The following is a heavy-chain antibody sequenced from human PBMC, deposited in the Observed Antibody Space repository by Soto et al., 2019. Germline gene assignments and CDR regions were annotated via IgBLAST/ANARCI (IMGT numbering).Heavy chain of an antibody. CDR3: VRDHYEVQKTDQVVPTVDL. Sequence: QAQLEESGGGVVKPAGSLRLSCAASGFTFSDYYMSWIRQTPGKGLEWLGYIRGTSSYTFYAESVKGRFTVSRDNAKXXAXXQMNSVRHVDMARYSCVRDHYEVQKTDQVVPTVDLWGEGTRAT. D-gene: IGHD3-16*01. CDR2: IRGTSSYT. J-gene: IGHJ4*02. CDR1: GFTFSDYY. V-gene: IGHV3-11*05.